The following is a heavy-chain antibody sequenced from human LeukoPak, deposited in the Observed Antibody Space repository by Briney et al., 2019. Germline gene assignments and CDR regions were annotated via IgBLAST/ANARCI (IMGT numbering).Heavy chain of an antibody. D-gene: IGHD6-19*01. J-gene: IGHJ5*02. CDR2: ISAYNGNT. V-gene: IGHV1-18*01. CDR3: ASADSSGWYPPWFDP. CDR1: GYTFTSYG. Sequence: ASVKVSCKASGYTFTSYGISWVRQAPGQGLEWMGWISAYNGNTNYAQKLQGRVTMTIDTSTSTAYMELRSLRSDDTAVYYCASADSSGWYPPWFDPWGQGTLLTVSS.